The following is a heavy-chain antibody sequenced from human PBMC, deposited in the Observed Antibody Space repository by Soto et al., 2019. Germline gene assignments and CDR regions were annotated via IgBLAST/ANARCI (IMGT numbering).Heavy chain of an antibody. D-gene: IGHD3-16*02. Sequence: ASVKVSCKASGYTFTSYGISWVRQAPGQGLEWMGWISAYNGNTNYAQKLQGRVTMTTDTSTSTAYMELRSLRSDDTAVYYCARSLGYDYIWGSYRYQDAFDIWGQGTMVTVSS. J-gene: IGHJ3*02. CDR1: GYTFTSYG. V-gene: IGHV1-18*01. CDR3: ARSLGYDYIWGSYRYQDAFDI. CDR2: ISAYNGNT.